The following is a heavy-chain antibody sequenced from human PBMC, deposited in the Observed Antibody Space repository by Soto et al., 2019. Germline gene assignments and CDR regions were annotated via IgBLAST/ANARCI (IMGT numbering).Heavy chain of an antibody. D-gene: IGHD3-16*01. CDR1: GFTFRSYV. CDR2: TSYDGSNK. CDR3: ARWGTTGGLDV. V-gene: IGHV3-30*19. Sequence: QVQLVESGGGVVQPGASLRLSCVGSGFTFRSYVIHWVRQAPGKGLEWVALTSYDGSNKYYDDSVKGRFTISRDNSRNTVDLHMNSLRLEDTALYYCARWGTTGGLDVWGQGTLVSVSS. J-gene: IGHJ4*02.